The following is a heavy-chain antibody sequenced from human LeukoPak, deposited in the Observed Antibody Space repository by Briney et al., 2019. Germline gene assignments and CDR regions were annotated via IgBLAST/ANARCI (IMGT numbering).Heavy chain of an antibody. CDR3: ARAPPTRFTRWFDP. Sequence: SETLSLTCTVSGGSISSSSYYWSWIRQPPGKGLEWIGEISHSGSTNYNPSLKSRVTISVDTSKNQFSLKLSSVTAADTAVYYCARAPPTRFTRWFDPWGQGTLVTVSS. CDR2: ISHSGST. V-gene: IGHV4-39*07. D-gene: IGHD3-3*01. CDR1: GGSISSSSYY. J-gene: IGHJ5*02.